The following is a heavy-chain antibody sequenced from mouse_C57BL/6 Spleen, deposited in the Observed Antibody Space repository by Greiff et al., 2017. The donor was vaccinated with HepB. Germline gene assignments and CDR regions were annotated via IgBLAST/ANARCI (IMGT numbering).Heavy chain of an antibody. Sequence: EVKLVESGEGLVKPGGSLKLSCAASGFTFSSYAMSWVRQTPEKRLEWVAYISSGGDYIYYADTVKGRFTISRDNARNTLYLQMSSRKSEDTAMYYCTRGPSYYSNYQDYFDYWGQGTTLTVSS. CDR1: GFTFSSYA. J-gene: IGHJ2*01. CDR3: TRGPSYYSNYQDYFDY. CDR2: ISSGGDYI. D-gene: IGHD2-5*01. V-gene: IGHV5-9-1*02.